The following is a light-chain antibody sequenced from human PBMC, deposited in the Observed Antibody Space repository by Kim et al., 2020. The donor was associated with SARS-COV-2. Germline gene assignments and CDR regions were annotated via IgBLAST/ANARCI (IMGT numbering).Light chain of an antibody. Sequence: EIQMTQSPSSLSASVGDRVTITCRASQGISNSLAWYQQKPGNVPKVLIYDASTLHSGVPSRFSGSGSGTEFTLTISSLQPEDVASYYCQKYNAAPWTFGQGTKVDIK. CDR2: DAS. CDR3: QKYNAAPWT. CDR1: QGISNS. J-gene: IGKJ1*01. V-gene: IGKV1-27*01.